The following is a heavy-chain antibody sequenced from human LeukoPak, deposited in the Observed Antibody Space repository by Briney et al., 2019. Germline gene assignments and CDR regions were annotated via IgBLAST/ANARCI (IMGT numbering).Heavy chain of an antibody. V-gene: IGHV4-59*01. Sequence: SETLSLTCTVSGGSISRYYWSWIRQPPGKGLEWIGYIYYSGSTNYNPSLKSRVTISVDTSKNQFSLKLSSVTAADTAVYYCASGEPGPKRFLEWLSGYYFDYWGQGTLVTVSS. CDR3: ASGEPGPKRFLEWLSGYYFDY. J-gene: IGHJ4*02. D-gene: IGHD3-3*01. CDR2: IYYSGST. CDR1: GGSISRYY.